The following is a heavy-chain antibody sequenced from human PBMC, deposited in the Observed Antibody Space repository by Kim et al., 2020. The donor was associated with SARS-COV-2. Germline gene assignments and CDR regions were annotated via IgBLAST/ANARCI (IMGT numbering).Heavy chain of an antibody. D-gene: IGHD5-12*01. V-gene: IGHV4-59*13. CDR2: IYYSGST. J-gene: IGHJ3*02. CDR1: GGSISSYY. Sequence: SETLSLTCTVSGGSISSYYWSWIRQPPGKGLEWIGYIYYSGSTNYNPSLKSRVTISVDTSKNQFSLKLSSVTAADTAVYYCARGRSLKWLRLMDDAFDIWGQGTMVTVSS. CDR3: ARGRSLKWLRLMDDAFDI.